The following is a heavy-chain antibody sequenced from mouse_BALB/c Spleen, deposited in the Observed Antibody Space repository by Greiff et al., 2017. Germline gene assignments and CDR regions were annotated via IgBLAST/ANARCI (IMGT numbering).Heavy chain of an antibody. D-gene: IGHD1-1*01. CDR3: ARFLYYYGSSYGWFAY. V-gene: IGHV1-54*01. Sequence: QVQLQQSGAELVRPGTSVKVSCKASGYAFTNYLIEWVKQRPGQGLEWIGVINPGSGGTNYNEKFKDKATLTADKSSSTAYMQLSSLTSEDSAVYYCARFLYYYGSSYGWFAYWGQGTLVTVSA. CDR1: GYAFTNYL. J-gene: IGHJ3*01. CDR2: INPGSGGT.